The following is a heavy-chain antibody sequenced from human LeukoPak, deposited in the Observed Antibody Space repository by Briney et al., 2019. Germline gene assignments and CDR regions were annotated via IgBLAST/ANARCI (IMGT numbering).Heavy chain of an antibody. D-gene: IGHD3-22*01. CDR3: ARRRGYSSGYYSY. Sequence: GSLRLSCAASGFTFSSYSMNWIRQPPGKGLEWIGEINHSGSTNYNPSLKSRVTISVDTSKNQFSLKLSSVTAADTAVYYCARRRGYSSGYYSYRGQGTLVTVSS. J-gene: IGHJ4*02. CDR1: GFTFSSYS. CDR2: INHSGST. V-gene: IGHV4-34*01.